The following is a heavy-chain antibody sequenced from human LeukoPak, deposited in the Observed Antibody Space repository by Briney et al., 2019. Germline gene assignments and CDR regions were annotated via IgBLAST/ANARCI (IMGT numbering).Heavy chain of an antibody. CDR1: GYTFTSSA. CDR2: ISTYNGDK. CDR3: ARDLFSGWELTPPRPNAFDI. J-gene: IGHJ3*02. D-gene: IGHD1-26*01. V-gene: IGHV1-18*01. Sequence: ASVKVSCKASGYTFTSSAITWVRQAPGQGLERMGWISTYNGDKNYAQNLQGRVAMTTDTSTSTAYMELRSLRSDDTATYYSARDLFSGWELTPPRPNAFDIGGEGTMFPVS.